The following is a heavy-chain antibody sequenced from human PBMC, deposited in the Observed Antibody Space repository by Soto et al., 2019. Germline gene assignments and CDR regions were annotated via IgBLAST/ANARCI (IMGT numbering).Heavy chain of an antibody. CDR3: ARGRLGQLSLTSSFDY. V-gene: IGHV4-31*03. J-gene: IGHJ4*02. CDR2: IYYSGST. D-gene: IGHD3-16*02. CDR1: GGSISSGGYY. Sequence: QVQLQESGPGLVKPSQTLSLTCTVSGGSISSGGYYWSWIRQHPGKGLEWIGYIYYSGSTFYNTSLQSRVALSVYTSKNQFSLKLNSVTAADTAVYYCARGRLGQLSLTSSFDYWGQGTLVTVSS.